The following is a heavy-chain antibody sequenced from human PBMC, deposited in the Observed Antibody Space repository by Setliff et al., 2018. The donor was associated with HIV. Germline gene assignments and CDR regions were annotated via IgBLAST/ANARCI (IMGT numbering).Heavy chain of an antibody. CDR2: ISGSGGST. J-gene: IGHJ4*02. D-gene: IGHD5-18*01. CDR1: GFTFSTYP. CDR3: AKGFRPVDTALVSGPTY. V-gene: IGHV3-23*01. Sequence: GSLRLSCAASGFTFSTYPMSWVRQAPGKGLEWVSGISGSGGSTYYADSVKGRFTISRDNSKNTLYLQMNSLRVEDTAIYYCAKGFRPVDTALVSGPTYWGQGIRVTVSS.